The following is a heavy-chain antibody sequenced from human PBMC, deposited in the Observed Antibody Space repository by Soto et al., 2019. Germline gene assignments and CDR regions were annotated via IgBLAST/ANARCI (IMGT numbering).Heavy chain of an antibody. Sequence: GGSLRLSCAASGFTFSSYSMNWVRQAPGKGLEWVSSISSSSSYIYYADSVKGRFTISRDNAKNSLYLQMNSLRAEDTAVYYCARDSEFGVVINYYYYYGMDVWGQGTTVTVSS. D-gene: IGHD3-3*01. J-gene: IGHJ6*02. CDR1: GFTFSSYS. CDR2: ISSSSSYI. CDR3: ARDSEFGVVINYYYYYGMDV. V-gene: IGHV3-21*01.